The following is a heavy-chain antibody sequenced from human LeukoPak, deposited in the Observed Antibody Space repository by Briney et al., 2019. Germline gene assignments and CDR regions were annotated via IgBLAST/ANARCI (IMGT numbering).Heavy chain of an antibody. Sequence: SETLSLTCTVSGGSISSSSYYWGWIRQPPGEGLEWIGSIYYSGSTYYNPSLKSRVTISVDTSKNQFSLKLSSVTAADTAVYYCASCSGYDYYYFDYWGRGTLVTVSS. CDR1: GGSISSSSYY. V-gene: IGHV4-39*07. CDR2: IYYSGST. D-gene: IGHD5-12*01. J-gene: IGHJ4*02. CDR3: ASCSGYDYYYFDY.